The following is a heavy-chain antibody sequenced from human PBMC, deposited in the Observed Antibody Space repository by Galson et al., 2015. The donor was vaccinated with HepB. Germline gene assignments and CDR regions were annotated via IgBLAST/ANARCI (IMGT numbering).Heavy chain of an antibody. J-gene: IGHJ4*02. CDR1: GFTFSSYS. D-gene: IGHD7-27*01. CDR2: ISSSSSTI. CDR3: ARVPFQRTGDLHYFDY. Sequence: SLRLSCAASGFTFSSYSMNWVRQAPGKGLEWVSYISSSSSTIYYADSVKGRFTISRDNAKNSLYLQMNSLRAEDTAVYYCARVPFQRTGDLHYFDYWGQGTLVTVSS. V-gene: IGHV3-48*01.